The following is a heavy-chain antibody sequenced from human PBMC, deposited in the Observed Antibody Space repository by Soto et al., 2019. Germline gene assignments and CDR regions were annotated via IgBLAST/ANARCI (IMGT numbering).Heavy chain of an antibody. Sequence: PSETLSLTCAVSGYSISTGFNWAWIRQPPGKGLEWIGSIYHSGSTYYNLSLKSRVTISSDASKNQISLKLSSVTAADTAVYYCARAGAHMGFDPWGQGTMVTVSS. CDR1: GYSISTGFN. CDR3: ARAGAHMGFDP. D-gene: IGHD2-21*01. J-gene: IGHJ5*02. CDR2: IYHSGST. V-gene: IGHV4-38-2*01.